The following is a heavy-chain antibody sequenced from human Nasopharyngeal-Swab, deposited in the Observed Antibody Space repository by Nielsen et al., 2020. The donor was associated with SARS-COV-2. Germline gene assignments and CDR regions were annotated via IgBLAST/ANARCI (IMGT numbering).Heavy chain of an antibody. CDR2: ISAYNGNT. V-gene: IGHV1-18*01. Sequence: ASVKVSCKASDYTFTSYGISWVRQAPGQGLEWMGWISAYNGNTNYAQKLQGRVTMTTDTSTSTAYMELRSLRSDDTAVYYCARLYCGGDCSYYYYYGMDVWGQGTTVTVSS. CDR3: ARLYCGGDCSYYYYYGMDV. D-gene: IGHD2-21*02. CDR1: DYTFTSYG. J-gene: IGHJ6*02.